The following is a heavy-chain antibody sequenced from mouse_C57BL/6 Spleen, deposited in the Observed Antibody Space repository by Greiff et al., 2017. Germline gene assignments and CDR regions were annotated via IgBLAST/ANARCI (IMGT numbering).Heavy chain of an antibody. CDR2: INPDGSST. Sequence: EVKLLQSEAGLVQPGSSMKLSCTASGFTFSDYYMAWVRQVPGKGLEWVANINPDGSSTYYLDSLKSRFIISGDNATNIPYMQMSSLKSEDSATYYCAREVYDYDVGNAMDDWGQGTSVTVSS. CDR3: AREVYDYDVGNAMDD. V-gene: IGHV5-16*01. J-gene: IGHJ4*01. D-gene: IGHD2-4*01. CDR1: GFTFSDYY.